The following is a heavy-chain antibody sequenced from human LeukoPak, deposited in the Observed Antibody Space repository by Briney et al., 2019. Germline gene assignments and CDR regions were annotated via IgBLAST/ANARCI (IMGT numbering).Heavy chain of an antibody. Sequence: GGSLRLSCAASRFIFSTYGMHWVRQAPGKGLEWVAFIRPDGSNEYYAASVRGRFAISRDNSQNTLHLQMNSLRAEDTAVYYCAKGTEVVHPLALLGYKDWFDPWGQGTLVTVSS. D-gene: IGHD1-1*01. J-gene: IGHJ5*02. CDR3: AKGTEVVHPLALLGYKDWFDP. V-gene: IGHV3-30*02. CDR2: IRPDGSNE. CDR1: RFIFSTYG.